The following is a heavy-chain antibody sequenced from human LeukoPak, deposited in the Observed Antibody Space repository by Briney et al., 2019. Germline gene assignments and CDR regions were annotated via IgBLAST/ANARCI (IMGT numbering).Heavy chain of an antibody. CDR1: GGSISSGGYY. D-gene: IGHD2-2*01. CDR3: ARGIRKYQLRGWFDP. V-gene: IGHV4-30-4*08. J-gene: IGHJ5*02. Sequence: SETLSLTCTVSGGSISSGGYYWSWIRQHPGKGLEWIGYIYYSGSTYYNPSLKSRVTISVDTSKNQFSLKLSSVTAADTAVYYCARGIRKYQLRGWFDPWGQGTLVTVSS. CDR2: IYYSGST.